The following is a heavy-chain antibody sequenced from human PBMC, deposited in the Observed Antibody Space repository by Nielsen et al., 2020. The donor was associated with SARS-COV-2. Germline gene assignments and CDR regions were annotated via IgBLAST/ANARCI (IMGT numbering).Heavy chain of an antibody. CDR3: ARDLDYYGMDV. V-gene: IGHV3-53*01. CDR1: GFTVSRNY. CDR2: IHEDGSS. Sequence: GESLKISCAASGFTVSRNYMSWVRQAPGKGLAWVSVIHEDGSSYYADSVEGRFTISRDNSKNILDLHMNSLRAEDTAVYYCARDLDYYGMDVWGQGTTVTVSS. J-gene: IGHJ6*02.